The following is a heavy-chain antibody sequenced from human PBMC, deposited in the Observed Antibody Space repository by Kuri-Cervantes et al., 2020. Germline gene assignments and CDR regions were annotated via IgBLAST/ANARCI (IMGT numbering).Heavy chain of an antibody. D-gene: IGHD3-22*01. CDR3: ARFESDDSSGYYSGGWFDP. Sequence: GESLKISCQGSEYDFTSYWIAWVRQLPGKGLEWMGIIYPGDSETRYRPSFQGQVTISADKSISTAYLQWSSLKASDTAMYYCARFESDDSSGYYSGGWFDPWGQGTLVTVSS. CDR2: IYPGDSET. V-gene: IGHV5-51*01. J-gene: IGHJ5*02. CDR1: EYDFTSYW.